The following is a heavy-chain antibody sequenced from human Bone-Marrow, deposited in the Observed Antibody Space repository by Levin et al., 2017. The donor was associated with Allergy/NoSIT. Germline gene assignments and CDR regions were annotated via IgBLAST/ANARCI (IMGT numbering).Heavy chain of an antibody. CDR2: ISYDGSKQ. CDR3: ARRNWDRVFDY. CDR1: GFTFRDSG. Sequence: LSLTCAASGFTFRDSGIHWVRQAPGKGLEWVAFISYDGSKQYYADSVKGRFTISRDNSKSTVSLQLGSLTAEETAVYYCARRNWDRVFDYWGQGTLVTVSS. J-gene: IGHJ4*02. V-gene: IGHV3-30*03. D-gene: IGHD7-27*01.